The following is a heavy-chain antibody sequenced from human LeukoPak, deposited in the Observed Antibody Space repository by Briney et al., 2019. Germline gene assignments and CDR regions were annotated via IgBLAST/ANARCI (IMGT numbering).Heavy chain of an antibody. CDR2: ISSRGSII. CDR1: GFIFSDYY. CDR3: AREPYYDSSGYCLDY. V-gene: IGHV3-11*01. Sequence: GGSLRLSCAASGFIFSDYYMSWIRQAPGKGLEWVSYISSRGSIIYYADSVKGRFTISRDNAKNSLYLQMNSLRVEDTAVYYCAREPYYDSSGYCLDYWGQGTLVTVSS. D-gene: IGHD3-22*01. J-gene: IGHJ4*02.